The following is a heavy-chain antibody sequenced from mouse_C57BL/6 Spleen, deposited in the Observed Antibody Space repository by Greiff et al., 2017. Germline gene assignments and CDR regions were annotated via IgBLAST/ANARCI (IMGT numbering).Heavy chain of an antibody. V-gene: IGHV1-7*01. CDR1: GYTFTSYW. Sequence: VKLMESGAELAKPGASVKLSCKASGYTFTSYWMHWVKQRPGQGLEWIGYINPSSGYTKYNQKVKDKATLTADKSSRTAYMQLSSLTYEDSAVYYCARYHLAWFAYWGQGTLVTVSA. J-gene: IGHJ3*01. CDR3: ARYHLAWFAY. CDR2: INPSSGYT.